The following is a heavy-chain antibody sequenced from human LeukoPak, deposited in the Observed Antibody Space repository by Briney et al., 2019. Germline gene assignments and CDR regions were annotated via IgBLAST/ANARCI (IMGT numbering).Heavy chain of an antibody. CDR2: ISSGSTYM. J-gene: IGHJ6*02. Sequence: GGSLRLSCAASGFTFSSYTMNWVRQAPGKGLEWVSSISSGSTYMYSADSMKGRFTISRDNAKNSLYLQMNSLRVEDTAVYYCARDSRSGRSFYSMDVWGQGTTVTVSS. CDR3: ARDSRSGRSFYSMDV. D-gene: IGHD2-15*01. CDR1: GFTFSSYT. V-gene: IGHV3-21*01.